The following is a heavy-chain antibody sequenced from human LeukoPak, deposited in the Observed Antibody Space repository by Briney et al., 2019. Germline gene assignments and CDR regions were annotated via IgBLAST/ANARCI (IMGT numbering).Heavy chain of an antibody. Sequence: PSETLSLTCTVSGDSISTSGYYWGWIRQPPGKGLEWIGSIYFSGSTYYNPSLKNRVSISVDTSKNQFSLKLTSVTAADTAVYYCARHKGSYSHLDSWGRGTLVTVSS. CDR1: GDSISTSGYY. CDR2: IYFSGST. CDR3: ARHKGSYSHLDS. V-gene: IGHV4-39*01. J-gene: IGHJ4*02. D-gene: IGHD1-26*01.